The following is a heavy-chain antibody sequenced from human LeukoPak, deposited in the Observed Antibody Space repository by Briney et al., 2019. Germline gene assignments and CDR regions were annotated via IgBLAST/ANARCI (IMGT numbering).Heavy chain of an antibody. CDR1: RFTFSDHY. Sequence: PGGSLRLSCAASRFTFSDHYMDWVRQAPGKGLEWVARIRTRAKGYTTPYAPSVRDRFSISRDDSTNSVYLQMNSLKTEDTAVYFCARVGDYYDTRGFSSDAFDIWGLGTMVTVAS. D-gene: IGHD3-22*01. CDR2: IRTRAKGYTT. CDR3: ARVGDYYDTRGFSSDAFDI. V-gene: IGHV3-72*01. J-gene: IGHJ3*02.